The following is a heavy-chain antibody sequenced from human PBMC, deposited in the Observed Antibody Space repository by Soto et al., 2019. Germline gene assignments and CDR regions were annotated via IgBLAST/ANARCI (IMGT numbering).Heavy chain of an antibody. CDR3: ARNLEQQLLKHYYYYGMDV. CDR2: INPSGGST. CDR1: GYTLTSYY. J-gene: IGHJ6*02. V-gene: IGHV1-46*01. Sequence: QVQLVQSGAEVKKPGASVKVSCKAPGYTLTSYYMHWVRQAPGQGLEWMGIINPSGGSTNYAQKFQGRVTMTRDTSTSSVYMELSSLTSEDTAVYYCARNLEQQLLKHYYYYGMDVWGQGTTVTVSS. D-gene: IGHD6-13*01.